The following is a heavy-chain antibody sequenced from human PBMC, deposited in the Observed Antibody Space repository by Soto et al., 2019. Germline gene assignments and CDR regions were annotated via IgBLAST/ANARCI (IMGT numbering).Heavy chain of an antibody. V-gene: IGHV3-33*01. CDR3: ARDRHFRGGPDDI. D-gene: IGHD3-3*02. Sequence: QVQLVESGGGVVQSGRSPRLSCAASGVTFSSFGMHWVRQAPVKGLEWVALIWHDGTFTHYADSVKGRFTISGDNSKNMLYLQMNSLRADDTAVYYCARDRHFRGGPDDIWGQGTMVTVSS. J-gene: IGHJ3*02. CDR2: IWHDGTFT. CDR1: GVTFSSFG.